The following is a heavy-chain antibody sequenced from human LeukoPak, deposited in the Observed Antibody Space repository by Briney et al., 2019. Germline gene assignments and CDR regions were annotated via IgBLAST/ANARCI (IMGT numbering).Heavy chain of an antibody. CDR1: GGSISSSSYY. V-gene: IGHV4-39*07. CDR3: ATLIAARLSPIDY. CDR2: IYYSGST. J-gene: IGHJ4*02. Sequence: PSGTLSLTCTVSGGSISSSSYYWGWIRQPPGKGLEWIGSIYYSGSTYYNPSLKSRVTISVDTSKNQFSLKLSSVTAADTAVYYCATLIAARLSPIDYWGQGTLVTVSS. D-gene: IGHD6-6*01.